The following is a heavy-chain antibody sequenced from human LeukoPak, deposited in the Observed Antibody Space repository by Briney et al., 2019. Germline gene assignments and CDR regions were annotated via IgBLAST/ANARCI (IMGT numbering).Heavy chain of an antibody. D-gene: IGHD2-2*01. J-gene: IGHJ5*02. CDR2: ISAYNGNT. CDR1: GYTFTSYG. CDR3: ARGYCSSTSCYGNWFDP. Sequence: ASVKVSCKASGYTFTSYGISWVRQAPGQGLEWMGWISAYNGNTNYAQKFQGRVTITTDESTSTAYMELSSLRSEDTAVYYCARGYCSSTSCYGNWFDPWGQGTLVTVSS. V-gene: IGHV1-18*01.